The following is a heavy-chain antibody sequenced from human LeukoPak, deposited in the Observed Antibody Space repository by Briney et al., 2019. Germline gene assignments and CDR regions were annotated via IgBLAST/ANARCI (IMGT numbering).Heavy chain of an antibody. CDR2: IYASGST. J-gene: IGHJ4*02. V-gene: IGHV4-4*07. CDR3: ARDRIYGSGSDHFDY. Sequence: SETLSLTYTVSGGSISSYYWSWIRQPAGKGLEWIGRIYASGSTNYNPSLKSRVTMSVDTSKNQFSLKLRSVTAADTAVYYCARDRIYGSGSDHFDYWGQGTLVTVSS. D-gene: IGHD3-10*01. CDR1: GGSISSYY.